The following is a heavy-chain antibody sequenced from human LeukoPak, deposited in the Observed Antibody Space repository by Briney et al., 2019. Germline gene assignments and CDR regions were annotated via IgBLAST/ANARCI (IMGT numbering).Heavy chain of an antibody. CDR2: IYYSGTT. V-gene: IGHV4-61*01. CDR1: GGSIRSDTSY. D-gene: IGHD5/OR15-5a*01. Sequence: SETLSLACTVFGGSIRSDTSYWVWIRQPPGKGLEWMGYIYYSGTTRYNPSLKSRVTISVDTSKNQFSLKLTSVTAADTAVYYCARVLTGYSVYVPYFDYWGQGTLVTVSS. CDR3: ARVLTGYSVYVPYFDY. J-gene: IGHJ4*02.